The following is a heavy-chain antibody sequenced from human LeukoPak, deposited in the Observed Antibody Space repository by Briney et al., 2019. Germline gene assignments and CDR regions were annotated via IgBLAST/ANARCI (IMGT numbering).Heavy chain of an antibody. CDR3: AKDGGLWVSAHWGDS. J-gene: IGHJ4*02. D-gene: IGHD7-27*01. CDR2: ITTSDGNT. V-gene: IGHV3-23*01. CDR1: GFTFSSYT. Sequence: GGSLRLSCAASGFTFSSYTMSWVHQAPGKGLEWVSTITTSDGNTYYADSVKGRFTVSRDNSKNTLFLQMNSLRAEDMAVYYCAKDGGLWVSAHWGDSWGRGTLVTVSS.